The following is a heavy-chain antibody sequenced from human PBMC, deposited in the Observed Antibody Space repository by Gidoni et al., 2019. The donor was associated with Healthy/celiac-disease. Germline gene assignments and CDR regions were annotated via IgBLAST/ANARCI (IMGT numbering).Heavy chain of an antibody. CDR2: RIPIFGTA. D-gene: IGHD5-12*01. CDR1: GGHFSSYA. Sequence: QVQLVQSGAAVTKPGSSVKVSCKASGGHFSSYAIRGVRQAPGHGVEWMGGRIPIFGTANYAQKFQGRVTITADESTSTAYMELSSLRSEDTAVYYCALAYIVATTGYFDYWGQGTLVTVSS. CDR3: ALAYIVATTGYFDY. J-gene: IGHJ4*02. V-gene: IGHV1-69*01.